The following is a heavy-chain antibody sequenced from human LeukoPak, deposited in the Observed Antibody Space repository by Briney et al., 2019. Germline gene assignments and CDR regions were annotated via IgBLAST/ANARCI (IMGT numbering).Heavy chain of an antibody. CDR1: GYSTTSGFS. J-gene: IGHJ5*02. D-gene: IGHD3-16*01. V-gene: IGHV4-38-2*02. Sequence: PSETLSLTCAVSGYSTTSGFSWGWIRQPPGKGLEWIGTISHSGTTDYKSTLESRLTISMDTSKNLFSLRLTSVTAADTAVYYCAREGAVPGIDPWGQGTLVTVSS. CDR3: AREGAVPGIDP. CDR2: ISHSGTT.